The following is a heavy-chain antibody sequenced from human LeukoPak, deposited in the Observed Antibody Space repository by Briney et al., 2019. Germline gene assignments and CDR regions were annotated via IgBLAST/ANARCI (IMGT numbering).Heavy chain of an antibody. CDR1: GFTFTTYA. J-gene: IGHJ4*02. V-gene: IGHV3-23*01. Sequence: KPGGSLRLSCAASGFTFTTYAMSWVRQAPGKGLEWVSAISGSGGSTYYADSVKGRFTISRDNSKNTLYLQMNSLRAEDTAVYYCAGTYCDSDSCSRSFDYWGQGALVTVSS. D-gene: IGHD2-21*02. CDR3: AGTYCDSDSCSRSFDY. CDR2: ISGSGGST.